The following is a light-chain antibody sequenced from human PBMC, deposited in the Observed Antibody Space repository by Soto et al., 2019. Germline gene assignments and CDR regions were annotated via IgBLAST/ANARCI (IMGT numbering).Light chain of an antibody. J-gene: IGLJ1*01. Sequence: SYDLTQPPSMSVSPGQTAVITCSGDALPRQYVYWFKQKPGQAPVLVIYQDTRRPPTIPARFSGSASGTTVSLTISGVQADDEAEYYCQSADTSGNIEVFGPGTKVTVL. CDR3: QSADTSGNIEV. V-gene: IGLV3-25*02. CDR2: QDT. CDR1: ALPRQY.